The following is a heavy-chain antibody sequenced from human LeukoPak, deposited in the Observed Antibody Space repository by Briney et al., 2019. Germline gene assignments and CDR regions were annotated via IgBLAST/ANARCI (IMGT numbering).Heavy chain of an antibody. CDR2: ISSSSSYI. CDR3: ASDLYGDYAGHY. V-gene: IGHV3-21*01. D-gene: IGHD4-17*01. J-gene: IGHJ4*02. Sequence: GGSLRLSCAASGFTFTSYSMNWLRQAPGKGLEWVSSISSSSSYIYYADSVKGRFTISRDNAKNSLYLQMNSLRAEDTAVYYCASDLYGDYAGHYWGQGTLVTVSS. CDR1: GFTFTSYS.